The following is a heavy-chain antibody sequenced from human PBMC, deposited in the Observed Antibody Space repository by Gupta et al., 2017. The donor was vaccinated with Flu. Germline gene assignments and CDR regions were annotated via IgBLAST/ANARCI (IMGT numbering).Heavy chain of an antibody. CDR1: GFTFDDYA. J-gene: IGHJ4*02. CDR3: AKVDGGDGWELPFDY. CDR2: ISWNSGSI. Sequence: EVQLVESGGGLVQPGRSLRLSCAASGFTFDDYAMHWVRQAPGKGLEWVSGISWNSGSIGYADSVKGRFTISRDNAKNSLYLQMNSLRAEDTALYYCAKVDGGDGWELPFDYWGQGTLVTVSS. V-gene: IGHV3-9*01. D-gene: IGHD1-26*01.